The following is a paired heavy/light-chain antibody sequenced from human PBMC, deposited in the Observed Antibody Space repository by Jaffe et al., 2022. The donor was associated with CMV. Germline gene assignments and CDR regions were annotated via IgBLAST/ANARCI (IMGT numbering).Light chain of an antibody. J-gene: IGLJ3*02. V-gene: IGLV2-14*03. CDR3: CSYTSGSTWV. CDR2: DVS. Sequence: QSVLTQPASLSGSPGQSITISCTGASSDVGGYKYVSWYQQHPGKAPKLIIYDVSHRPSGISNRFSGSMSGHTASLTISGLQPEDEADYYCCSYTSGSTWVFGGGTNLTV. CDR1: SSDVGGYKY.
Heavy chain of an antibody. V-gene: IGHV3-53*02. CDR3: VRGGGDFWSGYQYYFDY. CDR2: IYSGGTT. Sequence: EVQLVETGGGLIQPGGSLRLSCAASGFAVSNNYMSWVRQAPGKGLEWVSTIYSGGTTDYADSVKGRFTISRDNSKNTVYLQISRLRAEETAVYYCVRGGGDFWSGYQYYFDYWGQGTLVTVSS. D-gene: IGHD3-3*01. J-gene: IGHJ4*02. CDR1: GFAVSNNY.